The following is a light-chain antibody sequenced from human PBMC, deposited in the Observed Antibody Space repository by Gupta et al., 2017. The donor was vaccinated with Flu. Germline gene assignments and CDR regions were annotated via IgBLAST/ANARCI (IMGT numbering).Light chain of an antibody. CDR3: QQYISFPWM. Sequence: PSTLSASVGDRVTITCRASQSLNSWLAWYQQIPGKAPKLLIYKASSLQSGVPSRFTGSESGTEFNLTISGLQPDDFATYYCQQYISFPWMFGQGTKVEIK. V-gene: IGKV1-5*03. J-gene: IGKJ1*01. CDR1: QSLNSW. CDR2: KAS.